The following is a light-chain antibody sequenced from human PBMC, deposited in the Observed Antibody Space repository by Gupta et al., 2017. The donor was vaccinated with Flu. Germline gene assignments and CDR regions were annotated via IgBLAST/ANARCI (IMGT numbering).Light chain of an antibody. V-gene: IGLV3-21*02. CDR2: DDS. J-gene: IGLJ2*01. CDR1: IIGSKS. CDR3: QVWDSSSDHVV. Sequence: SHVPTQPPSVSVDPGQTARITCGGNIIGSKSVHWYQQNPGQAPVLVVYDDSDRPSGLPGRFSGSNSGNTATLTISRVEAGDEADYYCQVWDSSSDHVVFGGGTKLTVL.